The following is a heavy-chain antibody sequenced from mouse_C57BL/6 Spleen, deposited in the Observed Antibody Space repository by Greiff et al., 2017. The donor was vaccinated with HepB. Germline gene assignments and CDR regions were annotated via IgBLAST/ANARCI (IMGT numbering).Heavy chain of an antibody. J-gene: IGHJ3*01. Sequence: QVQLKESGAELARPGASVKLSCKASGYTFTSYGISWVKQRTGQGLEWIGEIYPRSGNTYYNEKFKGKATLTADKASSTAYMELRSLTSEDSAVYFCARGGSNTWFAYWGQGTLVTVSA. CDR2: IYPRSGNT. CDR1: GYTFTSYG. V-gene: IGHV1-81*01. CDR3: ARGGSNTWFAY. D-gene: IGHD1-1*01.